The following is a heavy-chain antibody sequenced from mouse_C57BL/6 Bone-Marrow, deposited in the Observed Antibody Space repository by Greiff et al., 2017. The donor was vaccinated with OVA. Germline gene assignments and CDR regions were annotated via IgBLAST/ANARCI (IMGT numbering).Heavy chain of an antibody. Sequence: QVQLQQSGAELAKPGASVKLSCKASGYTFTSYWMHWVKQRPGQGLEWIGEIDPSDSYTNYNQKFKGKSTLTVDTSSSTAYMQLGSLTSEDSAVYYCARTGWLLYWYFDVWGTGTTVTVSS. J-gene: IGHJ1*03. CDR3: ARTGWLLYWYFDV. D-gene: IGHD2-3*01. CDR2: IDPSDSYT. V-gene: IGHV1-69*01. CDR1: GYTFTSYW.